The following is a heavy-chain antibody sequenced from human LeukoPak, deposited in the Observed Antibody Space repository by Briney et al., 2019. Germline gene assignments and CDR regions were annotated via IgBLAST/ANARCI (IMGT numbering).Heavy chain of an antibody. D-gene: IGHD6-19*01. Sequence: SETLSLICTVSGGSISNGNYYWIWIRQPPGKGLEWIGSVYYSGSIYYNPSLKSRVTISVDTSKNQFSLKLSSVAAADTAVYYCAREGQWLVRYWGQGTLVTVSS. V-gene: IGHV4-39*02. CDR3: AREGQWLVRY. J-gene: IGHJ4*02. CDR1: GGSISNGNYY. CDR2: VYYSGSI.